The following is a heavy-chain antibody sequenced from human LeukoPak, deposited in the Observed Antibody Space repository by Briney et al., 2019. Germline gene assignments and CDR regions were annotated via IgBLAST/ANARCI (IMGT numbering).Heavy chain of an antibody. CDR1: GGSISSGGYY. Sequence: SETLSLTCTVSGGSISSGGYYWSWIRQPPGKGLEWIGYIYHSGSTYYNPSLKSRVTISVDRSKNQFSLKLSSVTAADTAVYYCARDPLAVRGDYNWFDPWGQGTLVTVSS. CDR3: ARDPLAVRGDYNWFDP. J-gene: IGHJ5*02. CDR2: IYHSGST. V-gene: IGHV4-30-2*01. D-gene: IGHD6-19*01.